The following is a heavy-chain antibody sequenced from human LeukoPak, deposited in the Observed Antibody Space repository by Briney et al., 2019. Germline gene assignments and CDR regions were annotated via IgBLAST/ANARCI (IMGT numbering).Heavy chain of an antibody. J-gene: IGHJ4*02. CDR3: AKDSYYYGSGSYVDW. V-gene: IGHV3-30*02. Sequence: GGSLRLSCAASGFTFSSCGMHWVRQAPGKGSEWVAFIRYDGSNKYYADSVKGRFTISRDISKNTLYLQMNSLRTEDTAVYYCAKDSYYYGSGSYVDWWGQGTLVTVSS. CDR1: GFTFSSCG. D-gene: IGHD3-10*01. CDR2: IRYDGSNK.